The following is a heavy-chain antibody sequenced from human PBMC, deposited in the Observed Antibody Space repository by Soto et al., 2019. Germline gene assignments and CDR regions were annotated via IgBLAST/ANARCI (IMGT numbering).Heavy chain of an antibody. D-gene: IGHD4-17*01. V-gene: IGHV3-7*03. J-gene: IGHJ4*02. CDR2: IKQDGSVK. CDR1: GFTFSNYW. Sequence: GGSLRLSCAPSGFTFSNYWISWVRQAPGQGLEWVASIKQDGSVKHYVDSVKGRFTISRDNAEKSLHLQMNSLRAEDTAVYYCAKLRGEYTVFDYWGQGDRVTVSS. CDR3: AKLRGEYTVFDY.